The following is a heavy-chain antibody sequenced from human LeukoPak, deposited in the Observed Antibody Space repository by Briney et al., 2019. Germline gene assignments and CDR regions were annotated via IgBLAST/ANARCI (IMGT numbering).Heavy chain of an antibody. CDR3: ARRATTLL. Sequence: PGRSLRLSCAASGFTFDDYAMHWVRQAPGKGLEWVSGISWDSGSIGYADSVKGRFTISRDNAKNSLYLQMNSLRAEDTAVYYCARRATTLLWGQGTLVTVSS. D-gene: IGHD4-17*01. J-gene: IGHJ4*02. CDR1: GFTFDDYA. CDR2: ISWDSGSI. V-gene: IGHV3-9*01.